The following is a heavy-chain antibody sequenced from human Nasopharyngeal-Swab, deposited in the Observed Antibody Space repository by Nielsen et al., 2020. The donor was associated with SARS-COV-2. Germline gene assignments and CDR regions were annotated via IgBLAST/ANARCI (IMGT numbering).Heavy chain of an antibody. CDR1: GVSVKSYY. CDR2: VYHTGNT. J-gene: IGHJ4*02. CDR3: ASFSAANLFDF. D-gene: IGHD6-25*01. V-gene: IGHV4-59*02. Sequence: SETLSLTCTVSGVSVKSYYWTWIRQPPGKGLEWIGYVYHTGNTDHHPALRSRVAMSVDTSKNQGSLSLSSVTAADTAVYYCASFSAANLFDFWGPGTLVTVSS.